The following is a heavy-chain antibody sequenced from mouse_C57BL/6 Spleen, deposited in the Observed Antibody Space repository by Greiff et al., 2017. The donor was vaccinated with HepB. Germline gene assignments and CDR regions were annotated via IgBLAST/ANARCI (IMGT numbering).Heavy chain of an antibody. CDR2: ISSGSSTI. CDR3: ARVGTRAMDY. CDR1: GFTFSDYG. J-gene: IGHJ4*01. V-gene: IGHV5-17*01. D-gene: IGHD4-1*01. Sequence: EVHLVESGGGLVKPGGSLKLSCAASGFTFSDYGMHWVRQAPEKGLEWVAYISSGSSTIYYADTVKGRFTISRDNAKNTLFLQMTSLRSEDTAMYYCARVGTRAMDYWGQGTSVTVSS.